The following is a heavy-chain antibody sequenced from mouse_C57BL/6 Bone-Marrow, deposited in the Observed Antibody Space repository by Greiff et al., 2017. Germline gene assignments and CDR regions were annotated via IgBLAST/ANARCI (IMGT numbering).Heavy chain of an antibody. D-gene: IGHD1-1*01. Sequence: EVQVVESGGGLVKPGGSLKLSCAASGFTFSDYGMHWVRQAPEKGLEWVAYISSGSSTIYYADTVKGRFTISRDNAKNTLFLQMTSLRSEDTAMYYCARTITTVVEGAMDYWGQGTSVTVSS. CDR2: ISSGSSTI. V-gene: IGHV5-17*01. CDR1: GFTFSDYG. J-gene: IGHJ4*01. CDR3: ARTITTVVEGAMDY.